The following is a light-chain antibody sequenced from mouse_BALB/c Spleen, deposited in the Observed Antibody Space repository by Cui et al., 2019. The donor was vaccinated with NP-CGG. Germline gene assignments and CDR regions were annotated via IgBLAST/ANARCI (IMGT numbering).Light chain of an antibody. CDR3: ALWYSNHWV. CDR1: TGAVTTNNY. CDR2: GTN. V-gene: IGLV1*01. Sequence: QALLTQRSVLTTSPGETVTLTCRSSTGAVTTNNYANWVQEKPDHLFTGLIGGTNNRVPGVPARFSGSLIGDKAALTITGTQTEDEAIYFCALWYSNHWVFGGGTKLTVL. J-gene: IGLJ1*01.